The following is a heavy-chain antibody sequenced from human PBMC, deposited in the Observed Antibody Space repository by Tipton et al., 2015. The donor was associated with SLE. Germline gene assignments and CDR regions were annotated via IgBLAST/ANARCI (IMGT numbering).Heavy chain of an antibody. V-gene: IGHV4-59*01. CDR1: GGSISSYY. CDR3: ARVPAFYYYYMDV. D-gene: IGHD2-2*01. CDR2: IYYSGST. Sequence: TLSLTCTVSGGSISSYYWSWIRQPPGKGLEWIGYIYYSGSTNYNPSLKSRVTMSVDTSKNQFSLKLSSVTAADTAVYYCARVPAFYYYYMDVWGKGTTVTVSS. J-gene: IGHJ6*03.